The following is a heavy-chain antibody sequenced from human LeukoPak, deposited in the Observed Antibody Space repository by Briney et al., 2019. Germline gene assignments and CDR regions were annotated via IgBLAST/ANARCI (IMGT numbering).Heavy chain of an antibody. Sequence: SETLSLTCTVSGGSISSSSYYWGWIRQPPGKGLEWIGNIYYSGSTYYNPSLKSRVTISVDTSKSQFSLTLNSVTAADTAVYYCARAAVLRGVRHFDLWGRGTLVTVSS. D-gene: IGHD3-10*01. J-gene: IGHJ2*01. CDR2: IYYSGST. CDR1: GGSISSSSYY. V-gene: IGHV4-39*07. CDR3: ARAAVLRGVRHFDL.